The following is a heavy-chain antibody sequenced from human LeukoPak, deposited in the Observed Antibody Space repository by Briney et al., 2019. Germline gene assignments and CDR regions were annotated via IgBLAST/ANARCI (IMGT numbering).Heavy chain of an antibody. CDR3: ARSCSGGSCYVNWFDP. D-gene: IGHD2-15*01. Sequence: SVKVSCKASGGTFSSYAISWVRQAPGQGLEWMGGIIPIFGTANYAQKFQGRVTITADESTSTAYMELSSLRSEDTAVYYCARSCSGGSCYVNWFDPWGQGTLVTVSS. J-gene: IGHJ5*02. CDR2: IIPIFGTA. CDR1: GGTFSSYA. V-gene: IGHV1-69*13.